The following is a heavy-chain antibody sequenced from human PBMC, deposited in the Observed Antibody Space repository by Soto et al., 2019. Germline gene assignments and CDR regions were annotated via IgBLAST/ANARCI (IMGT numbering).Heavy chain of an antibody. J-gene: IGHJ4*02. D-gene: IGHD3-22*01. CDR3: TRVIDGCSGYPRYYLCY. V-gene: IGHV3-73*02. CDR1: GFIFSDSA. Sequence: EVQLVESGGGLVQPGGSLKLSCAASGFIFSDSALHWVRQASGKGLEWVGRIRRKAHNYATTYAASVEGRFAISRDDSKNTAYLQMNSLKTEDTAIYYCTRVIDGCSGYPRYYLCYWGQGTMVTVSS. CDR2: IRRKAHNYAT.